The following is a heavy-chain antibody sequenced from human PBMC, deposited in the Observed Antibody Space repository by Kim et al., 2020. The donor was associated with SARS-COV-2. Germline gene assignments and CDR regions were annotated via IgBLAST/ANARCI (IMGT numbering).Heavy chain of an antibody. CDR1: GGSISSYY. J-gene: IGHJ4*02. D-gene: IGHD3-10*01. V-gene: IGHV4-59*01. CDR2: IYYSGST. Sequence: SETLSLTCTVSGGSISSYYWSWIRQPPGKGLEWIGYIYYSGSTNYNPSLKSRVTISVDTSKNQFSLKLSSVTAADTAVYYCAREGRGSKAHYFDYWGQGTLVTVSS. CDR3: AREGRGSKAHYFDY.